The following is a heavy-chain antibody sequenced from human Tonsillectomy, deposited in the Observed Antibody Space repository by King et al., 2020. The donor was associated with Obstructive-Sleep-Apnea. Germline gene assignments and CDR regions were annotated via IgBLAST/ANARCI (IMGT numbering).Heavy chain of an antibody. V-gene: IGHV3-11*01. CDR2: ISSSGSTI. CDR3: ARDRGSGSYYRSYYYYGMDV. D-gene: IGHD1-26*01. J-gene: IGHJ6*02. CDR1: GFTFSDYY. Sequence: VQLVESGGGLVKPGGSLRISCAASGFTFSDYYMSWIRQAPGKGLEWVSYISSSGSTIYYADSVKGRFTISRDNAKNSLYLQMNSLRAEDTAVYYCARDRGSGSYYRSYYYYGMDVWGQGTTVTVSS.